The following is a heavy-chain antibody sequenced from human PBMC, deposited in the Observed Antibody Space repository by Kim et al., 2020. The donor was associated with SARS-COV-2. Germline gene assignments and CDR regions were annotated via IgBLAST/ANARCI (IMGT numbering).Heavy chain of an antibody. CDR3: ARESVTGTDAFDI. Sequence: GGSLRLSCAASGFTFDSYEINWVRQAPGKGLEWVSYISDSGSTTYYADSVKVRFTVSRDNAKNSLFLQMNSLRAEDTAVYYCARESVTGTDAFDIWGQGTLVTVSS. CDR2: ISDSGSTT. D-gene: IGHD6-19*01. V-gene: IGHV3-48*03. CDR1: GFTFDSYE. J-gene: IGHJ3*02.